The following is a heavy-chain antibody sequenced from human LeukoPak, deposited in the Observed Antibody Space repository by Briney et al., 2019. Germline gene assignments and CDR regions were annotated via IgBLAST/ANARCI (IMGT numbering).Heavy chain of an antibody. J-gene: IGHJ4*02. CDR3: ARDPTYDSGSLLGY. CDR2: IKNDGSEK. CDR1: GFPFSRYW. V-gene: IGHV3-7*01. D-gene: IGHD3-10*01. Sequence: PGGSLRLSCVASGFPFSRYWMTWVRPAPGKGLEWVANIKNDGSEKFYVGSVRGRFTISRDNTNNSLQLHMNSLSAEDTAIDYCARDPTYDSGSLLGYGGQGTLVAVSS.